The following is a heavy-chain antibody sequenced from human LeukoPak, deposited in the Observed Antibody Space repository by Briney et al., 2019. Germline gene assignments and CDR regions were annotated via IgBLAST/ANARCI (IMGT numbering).Heavy chain of an antibody. D-gene: IGHD5-12*01. Sequence: GGSLRLSCAASGFTFSSYDMHWVRQGIGKGLEWVSGIGIADDTYYPGSVKGRFTISREDAINSLYLQMSSLRAEDTAVYYCVRRGFSGYDHWYFDLWGRGTQVTVPS. CDR1: GFTFSSYD. V-gene: IGHV3-13*01. CDR3: VRRGFSGYDHWYFDL. J-gene: IGHJ2*01. CDR2: IGIADDT.